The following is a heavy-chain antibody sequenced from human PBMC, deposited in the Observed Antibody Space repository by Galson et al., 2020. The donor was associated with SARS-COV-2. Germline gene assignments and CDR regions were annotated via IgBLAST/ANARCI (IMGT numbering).Heavy chain of an antibody. CDR1: GYSFTTYW. D-gene: IGHD3-3*01. CDR2: IYPADSDT. J-gene: IGHJ4*02. V-gene: IGHV5-51*01. CDR3: ARAPTFWSGYYFDY. Sequence: GESLKISCQASGYSFTTYWIGWVRQMPWKGLEWMGIIYPADSDTRYSPSFQGQVTISADKSISTAYLQWSSLRASDTAMYYCARAPTFWSGYYFDYWGLGTLITVSS.